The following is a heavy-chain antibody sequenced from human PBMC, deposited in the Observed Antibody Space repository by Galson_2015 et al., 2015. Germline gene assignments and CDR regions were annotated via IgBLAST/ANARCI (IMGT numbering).Heavy chain of an antibody. CDR2: IKQDGSEK. Sequence: SLRLSCAASGFTFSSYWMSWVRQAPGKGLEWVANIKQDGSEKYYVDSVKGRFTISRDNAKNSLYLQMNSLRAEDTAVYYCARAFYMTTLNYFDYWGQGTLVTVSS. D-gene: IGHD4-17*01. V-gene: IGHV3-7*03. CDR1: GFTFSSYW. J-gene: IGHJ4*02. CDR3: ARAFYMTTLNYFDY.